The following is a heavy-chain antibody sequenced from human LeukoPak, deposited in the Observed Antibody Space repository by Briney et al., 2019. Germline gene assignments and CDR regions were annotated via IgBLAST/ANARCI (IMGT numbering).Heavy chain of an antibody. CDR1: GYTFTSYG. CDR2: ISAYNGNT. Sequence: ASVTVSCKASGYTFTSYGISWVRQAPGQGLEWMGWISAYNGNTNYAQKLQGRVTMTTDTSTSTAYMELRSLRSDDTAVYYCARGYCSGGSCYYYYFDYWGQGTLVTVSS. CDR3: ARGYCSGGSCYYYYFDY. D-gene: IGHD2-15*01. V-gene: IGHV1-18*01. J-gene: IGHJ4*02.